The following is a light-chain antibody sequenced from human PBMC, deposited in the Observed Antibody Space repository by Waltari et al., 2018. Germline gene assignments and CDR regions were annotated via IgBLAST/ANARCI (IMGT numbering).Light chain of an antibody. CDR1: QRVRRA. V-gene: IGKV3-20*01. CDR3: QHYVSLPGT. J-gene: IGKJ1*01. Sequence: EIVLTQSPGTLSLSPGERATLSCRASQRVRRALAWYQQNPGQDPRLLIYGASNRATGIPDRFSGSGSGRDVSLIISRLEPEDFAVYYCQHYVSLPGTFGQGTTVEIK. CDR2: GAS.